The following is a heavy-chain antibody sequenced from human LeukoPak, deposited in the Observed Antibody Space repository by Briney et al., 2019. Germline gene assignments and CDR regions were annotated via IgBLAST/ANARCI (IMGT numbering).Heavy chain of an antibody. Sequence: PGGSLRLSCAASGFTFRTYWMRWARQAPGGGLEWVASINQGGSETYYVESVTGRFTISRDNAMNSFFLQMNSVRAEDTAVYYCARLIGDRTIYDYWGQGTLVTVSS. D-gene: IGHD6-6*01. J-gene: IGHJ4*02. CDR2: INQGGSET. CDR1: GFTFRTYW. V-gene: IGHV3-7*01. CDR3: ARLIGDRTIYDY.